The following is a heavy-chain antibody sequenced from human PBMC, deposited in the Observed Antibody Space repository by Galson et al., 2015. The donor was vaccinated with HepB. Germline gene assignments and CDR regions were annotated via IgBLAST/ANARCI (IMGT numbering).Heavy chain of an antibody. V-gene: IGHV3-48*03. Sequence: SLRLSCAVSGFTFSSYDMNRVRQAPGKGLEWVSYISSTGASIYYADSVKGRFTVSRDNLRNSLHLQMNSLRLEDAAIYYCARARSWELINFWGQGTLVAVSS. CDR2: ISSTGASI. CDR1: GFTFSSYD. CDR3: ARARSWELINF. J-gene: IGHJ4*02. D-gene: IGHD1-26*01.